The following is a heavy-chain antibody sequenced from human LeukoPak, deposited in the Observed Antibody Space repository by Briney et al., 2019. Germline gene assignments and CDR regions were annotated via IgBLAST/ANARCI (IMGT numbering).Heavy chain of an antibody. CDR3: ARDKPDQLWGYYYYGMDV. CDR2: INEDGSTT. CDR1: GFTFSSNW. J-gene: IGHJ6*02. V-gene: IGHV3-74*01. D-gene: IGHD2-2*01. Sequence: QPGGSLRLSCAASGFTFSSNWMHWVRHAPGKGLVWVSRINEDGSTTNYADSVKGRSTIFRDNAKNTLYLQMNSLRAEDTAVYYCARDKPDQLWGYYYYGMDVWGQGTTVTVSS.